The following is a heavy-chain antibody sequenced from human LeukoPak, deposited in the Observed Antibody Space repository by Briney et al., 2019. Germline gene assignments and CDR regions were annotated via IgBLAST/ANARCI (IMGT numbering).Heavy chain of an antibody. CDR3: AKDIASAGIAVAVFDY. J-gene: IGHJ4*02. Sequence: PGGSLRLSCAASGFTFDDYAMHWVRQAPGKGLEWVSGISWNSGSIGYADSVKGRFTISRDNAKNSLYLQMNSLRAEDTALYYCAKDIASAGIAVAVFDYWGQGTLVTVSS. CDR1: GFTFDDYA. V-gene: IGHV3-9*01. CDR2: ISWNSGSI. D-gene: IGHD6-19*01.